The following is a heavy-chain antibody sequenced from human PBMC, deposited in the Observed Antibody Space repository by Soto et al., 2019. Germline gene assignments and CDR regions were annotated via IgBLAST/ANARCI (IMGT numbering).Heavy chain of an antibody. D-gene: IGHD1-1*01. V-gene: IGHV4-38-2*01. J-gene: IGHJ5*02. CDR3: AIGNPDWFDP. CDR1: GYSISSGLY. Sequence: SETLSLTCAVSGYSISSGLYWGWIRQPPGKGLEWIGTIYRGGITYYNPSLKSRVTISIDTSKNHFSLRLSSVTATDTAVYFCAIGNPDWFDPWGQGTLVTVS. CDR2: IYRGGIT.